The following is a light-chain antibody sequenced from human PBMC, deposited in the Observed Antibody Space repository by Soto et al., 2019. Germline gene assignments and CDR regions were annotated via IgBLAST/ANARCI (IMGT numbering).Light chain of an antibody. Sequence: EVVMTQSPATLSVSPGERATLSCRASQSISNKLVWYQQKLGQAPRLLIYGASTRATGIPARFSGSGSGTDFTLTISRLEPEDFAVYYCQQYGSSGTFGQGTKGGYQ. CDR2: GAS. V-gene: IGKV3-15*01. CDR3: QQYGSSGT. CDR1: QSISNK. J-gene: IGKJ1*01.